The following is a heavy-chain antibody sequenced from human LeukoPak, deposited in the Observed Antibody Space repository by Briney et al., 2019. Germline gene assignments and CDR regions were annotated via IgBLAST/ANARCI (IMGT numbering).Heavy chain of an antibody. CDR2: IKQDGSEK. J-gene: IGHJ4*02. Sequence: GGSLRLSCAASGFTFSSYWMSWVRQAPGKGLEWVANIKQDGSEKYYVDSVKGRFTISRDNTKNSLYLQMNSLRAEDTAVYYCARLSALPHPYYFDYWGQGTLVTVSS. D-gene: IGHD1-14*01. CDR1: GFTFSSYW. CDR3: ARLSALPHPYYFDY. V-gene: IGHV3-7*01.